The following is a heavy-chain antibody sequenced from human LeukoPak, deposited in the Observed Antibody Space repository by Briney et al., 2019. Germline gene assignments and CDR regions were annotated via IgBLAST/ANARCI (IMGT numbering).Heavy chain of an antibody. J-gene: IGHJ4*02. V-gene: IGHV3-30*01. D-gene: IGHD6-6*01. CDR1: GFTFSSYA. CDR2: ISYDGSNK. CDR3: ARGFEQLAYFDY. Sequence: PGRSLRLSCAASGFTFSSYAMHWVRQAPGKGLEWVAVISYDGSNKYYADSVKGRFTISRDNSKSTLYLQMNSLRAEDTAVYYCARGFEQLAYFDYWGQGTLVTVSS.